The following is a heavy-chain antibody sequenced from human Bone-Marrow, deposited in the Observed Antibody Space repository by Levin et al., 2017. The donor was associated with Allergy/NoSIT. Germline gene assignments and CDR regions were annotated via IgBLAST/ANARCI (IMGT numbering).Heavy chain of an antibody. CDR2: VYYDGSNQ. V-gene: IGHV3-33*03. J-gene: IGHJ4*02. CDR1: GFRLGNYP. Sequence: GGSLRLSCEASGFRLGNYPMHWVRQAPGKGLEWVASVYYDGSNQYYADSVKGRFTISRDNSKNMIYLQMNSLRVDDAALYYCAKDSNVMTGYCDSWGQGSRVIVSS. D-gene: IGHD3-9*01. CDR3: AKDSNVMTGYCDS.